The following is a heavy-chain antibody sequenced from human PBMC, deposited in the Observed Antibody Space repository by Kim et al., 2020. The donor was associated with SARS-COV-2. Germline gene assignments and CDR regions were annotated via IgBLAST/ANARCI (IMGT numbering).Heavy chain of an antibody. Sequence: GGSLRLSCEASGFTFSDYALSWVRQPPGKGLEWVAGVSHNAETTSYAGSVRGRFTISRDNSRKILYLYMDGLRADDSAVYYCAKDSVASAATGWFGPWGQETLGTVSS. CDR2: VSHNAETT. CDR3: AKDSVASAATGWFGP. V-gene: IGHV3-23*01. J-gene: IGHJ5*02. D-gene: IGHD6-13*01. CDR1: GFTFSDYA.